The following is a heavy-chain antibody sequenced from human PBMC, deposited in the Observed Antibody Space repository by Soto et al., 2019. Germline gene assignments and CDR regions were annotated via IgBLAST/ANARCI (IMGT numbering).Heavy chain of an antibody. V-gene: IGHV3-30*04. D-gene: IGHD2-21*02. CDR3: AKGSAVGGNSFFFDY. CDR2: ISFDGNNI. Sequence: QVQLVESGGGVVQPGRTLRLSCAASGLTFSNSAMHWVRQTPVKGLEWVSYISFDGNNIYYPDPVRGRFTIARDNYKKTLSMQLYSLRGEDTAVYYCAKGSAVGGNSFFFDYWGQGVLVSVSS. J-gene: IGHJ4*02. CDR1: GLTFSNSA.